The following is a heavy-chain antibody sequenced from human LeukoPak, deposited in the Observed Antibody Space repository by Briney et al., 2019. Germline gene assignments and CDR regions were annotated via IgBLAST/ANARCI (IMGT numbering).Heavy chain of an antibody. D-gene: IGHD3-10*01. CDR3: ARAAHSVWFPNYHYYGMDV. V-gene: IGHV4-61*08. J-gene: IGHJ6*02. CDR1: GGSISSGGYY. CDR2: IYYSGST. Sequence: SETLSLTCTVSGGSISSGGYYWSWIRQPPGKGPEWIGYIYYSGSTNYNPSLKSRVTISVDTSKNQFSLKLSSVTAADTAVYYCARAAHSVWFPNYHYYGMDVWGQGTTVTVSS.